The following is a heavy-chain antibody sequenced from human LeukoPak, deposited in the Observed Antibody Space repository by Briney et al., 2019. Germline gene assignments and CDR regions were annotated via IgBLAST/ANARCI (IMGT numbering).Heavy chain of an antibody. Sequence: SETLSLTCAVYGGSFSGYYWSWIRQPPGKGLEWIGEINHSGSTNYNPSLKSRVTISVDTSKNQFSLKLSSVTAADTAVYYCARGLIWFGEFIVHWGQGNLVTVSS. V-gene: IGHV4-34*01. CDR3: ARGLIWFGEFIVH. CDR2: INHSGST. D-gene: IGHD3-10*01. J-gene: IGHJ4*02. CDR1: GGSFSGYY.